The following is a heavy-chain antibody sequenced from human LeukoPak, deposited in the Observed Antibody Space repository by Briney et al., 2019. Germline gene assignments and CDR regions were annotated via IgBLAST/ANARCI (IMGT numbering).Heavy chain of an antibody. J-gene: IGHJ4*02. Sequence: PGGSLRLSCAASGFTFSSYEMNWVRQAPGKGLEWVSYISSSGSTIYYADSVKGRFTISRDNSENTLYLQMNSLRAEDTAIYYCAKGSAAARPYYFDYWGQGTLVTVSS. CDR2: ISSSGSTI. D-gene: IGHD6-13*01. CDR1: GFTFSSYE. V-gene: IGHV3-48*03. CDR3: AKGSAAARPYYFDY.